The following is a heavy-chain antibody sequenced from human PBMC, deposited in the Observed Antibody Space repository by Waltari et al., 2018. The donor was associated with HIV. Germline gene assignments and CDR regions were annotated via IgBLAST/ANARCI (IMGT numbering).Heavy chain of an antibody. V-gene: IGHV1-46*01. CDR3: ARDRAVAGPLEYFQH. CDR1: GYTFTSYY. Sequence: QVQLVQSGAEVKKPGASVKVSCKASGYTFTSYYMHWVRQAPGQGLEWMGIINPSGGSTSYAQKLQGRVTMTRDTSTSTVYMELSSLRSEDTAVYYCARDRAVAGPLEYFQHWGQGTLVTVSS. J-gene: IGHJ1*01. CDR2: INPSGGST. D-gene: IGHD6-19*01.